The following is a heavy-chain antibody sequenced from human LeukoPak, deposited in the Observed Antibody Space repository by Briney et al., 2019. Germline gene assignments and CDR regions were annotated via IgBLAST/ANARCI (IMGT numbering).Heavy chain of an antibody. Sequence: GGSLRLSCAASGFTFSSYGMHWVRQAPGKGLEWVAFIRYDGSNKYYADSVKGRFTISRDNSKNTLYLQMNSLRAEDTAVYYCAKDLGFGELLPYDYWGQGTLVTVSS. CDR3: AKDLGFGELLPYDY. CDR2: IRYDGSNK. J-gene: IGHJ4*02. V-gene: IGHV3-30*02. CDR1: GFTFSSYG. D-gene: IGHD3-10*01.